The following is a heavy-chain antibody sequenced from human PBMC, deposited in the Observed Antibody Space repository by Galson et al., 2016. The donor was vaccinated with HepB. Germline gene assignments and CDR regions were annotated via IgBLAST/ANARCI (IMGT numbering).Heavy chain of an antibody. CDR1: GFTFSSYA. D-gene: IGHD2-15*01. CDR3: AKGGTPDDQTMNYAMDV. Sequence: SLRLSCAASGFTFSSYAMNWVRQAPGKGLEWVSVISGSRGSIFYADSVKGRFTISRDNSKNTLYLQMNSLRAEDTAVYYCAKGGTPDDQTMNYAMDVWGQGTTVTVSS. V-gene: IGHV3-23*01. J-gene: IGHJ6*02. CDR2: ISGSRGSI.